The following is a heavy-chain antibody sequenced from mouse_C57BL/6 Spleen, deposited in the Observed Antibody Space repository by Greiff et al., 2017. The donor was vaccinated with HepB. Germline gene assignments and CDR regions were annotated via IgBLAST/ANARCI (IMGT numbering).Heavy chain of an antibody. Sequence: EVQGVESGGGLVKPGGSLKLSCAASGFTFSDYGMHWVRQAPEKGLEWVAYISSGSSTIYYADTVKGRFTISRDNAKNTLFLQMTSLRSEDTAMYYCASRGYDYDDYAMDYWGQGTSVTVSS. J-gene: IGHJ4*01. CDR1: GFTFSDYG. V-gene: IGHV5-17*01. CDR3: ASRGYDYDDYAMDY. CDR2: ISSGSSTI. D-gene: IGHD2-4*01.